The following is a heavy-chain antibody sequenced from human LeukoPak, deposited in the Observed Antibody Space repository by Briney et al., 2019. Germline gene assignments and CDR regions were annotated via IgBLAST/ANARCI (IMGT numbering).Heavy chain of an antibody. CDR2: ISSSSSYI. V-gene: IGHV3-21*01. CDR3: ARDISIAAAGER. CDR1: GFTFSSYS. Sequence: GGSLRLSCAASGFTFSSYSMNWLRQAPGKGLEWVSSISSSSSYIYYADSVKGRFTISRDNAKNSLYLQMNSLRAEDTAVYYCARDISIAAAGERWGQGTLVTVSS. J-gene: IGHJ4*02. D-gene: IGHD6-13*01.